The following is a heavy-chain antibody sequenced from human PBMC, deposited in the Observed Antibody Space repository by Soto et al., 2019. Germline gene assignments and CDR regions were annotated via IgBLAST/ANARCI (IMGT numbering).Heavy chain of an antibody. Sequence: EVQLLESGGGLVQPGGYLRLTCATSGLTFSNYAIYWVRQAPGKGLEWVSGITISGTTTYYADSVKGRFTISRDNSKNSVFLQINSLRVEDTAVYSCAKKVASAGGDWFDPWRRGTLVTVSS. V-gene: IGHV3-23*01. CDR1: GLTFSNYA. J-gene: IGHJ5*02. CDR3: AKKVASAGGDWFDP. D-gene: IGHD6-13*01. CDR2: ITISGTTT.